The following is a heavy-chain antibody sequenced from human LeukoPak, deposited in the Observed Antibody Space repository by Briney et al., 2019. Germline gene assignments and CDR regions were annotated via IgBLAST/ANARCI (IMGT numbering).Heavy chain of an antibody. CDR3: ATHAAAGNGPGHPGWFDP. D-gene: IGHD6-13*01. Sequence: NPSETLSLTCAVYGGSFSGYYWSWIRQPPGKGLEWIGEINHSGSTNYNPSLKSRVTISVDTSKNQFSLKLSSVTAADTAVYYCATHAAAGNGPGHPGWFDPWGQGTLVTVSS. V-gene: IGHV4-34*01. CDR2: INHSGST. CDR1: GGSFSGYY. J-gene: IGHJ5*02.